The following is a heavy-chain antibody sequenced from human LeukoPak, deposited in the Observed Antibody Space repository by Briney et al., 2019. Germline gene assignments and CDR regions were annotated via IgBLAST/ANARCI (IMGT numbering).Heavy chain of an antibody. J-gene: IGHJ4*02. CDR3: ARGGKATVVTM. V-gene: IGHV4-4*07. Sequence: TSETLSLTCTVSGGSINSYYWSWIRQPAGKGLEWIGRIYSSGSTNYNPSLKSRVSMSVDTSKNQFSLKLTSVTAADTAVYYCARGGKATVVTMWGQGILVTVSS. D-gene: IGHD4-23*01. CDR2: IYSSGST. CDR1: GGSINSYY.